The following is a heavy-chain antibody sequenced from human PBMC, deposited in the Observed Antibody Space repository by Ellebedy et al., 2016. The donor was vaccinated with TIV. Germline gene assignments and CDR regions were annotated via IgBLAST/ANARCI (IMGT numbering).Heavy chain of an antibody. J-gene: IGHJ4*02. CDR3: ASDGGYCSGGRCYLWY. D-gene: IGHD2-15*01. CDR1: GYSFTTYG. V-gene: IGHV1-18*01. CDR2: SSAYNGNT. Sequence: ASVKVSXXASGYSFTTYGISWVRQAPGQGLEWMGWSSAYNGNTDYAQKLQGRVTMTTDTSTSTAYMELRSLRSDDTAVYYCASDGGYCSGGRCYLWYWGQGTLVTVSS.